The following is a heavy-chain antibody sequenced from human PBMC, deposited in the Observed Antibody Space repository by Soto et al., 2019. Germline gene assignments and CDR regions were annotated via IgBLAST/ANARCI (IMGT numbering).Heavy chain of an antibody. CDR3: ARYTVWDYDYGFDV. CDR2: TYHNGNT. D-gene: IGHD3-22*01. V-gene: IGHV4-4*02. J-gene: IGHJ6*02. Sequence: QVQLQESGPGLVKPSGTLSLTCAVSGDSISTSNWWTWVRQSPGKGLEWIGETYHNGNTNYNPSIKSRAAMGGDNSQKQFSSHLASVSVADTAVYYCARYTVWDYDYGFDVWGQGTSGTVAS. CDR1: GDSISTSNW.